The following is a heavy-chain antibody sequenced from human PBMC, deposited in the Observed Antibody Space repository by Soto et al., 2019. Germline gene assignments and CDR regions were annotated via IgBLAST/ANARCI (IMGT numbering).Heavy chain of an antibody. J-gene: IGHJ4*02. Sequence: GSLRLSCAASGFTFSSYSMNWVRQAPGKGLEWVSYISSSSSTIYYADSVKGRFTISRDNAKNSLYLHMNSLRDEDTALYYWARDGYCSGGSCYPALFDYWGQGTLVTVSS. D-gene: IGHD2-15*01. CDR3: ARDGYCSGGSCYPALFDY. CDR1: GFTFSSYS. V-gene: IGHV3-48*02. CDR2: ISSSSSTI.